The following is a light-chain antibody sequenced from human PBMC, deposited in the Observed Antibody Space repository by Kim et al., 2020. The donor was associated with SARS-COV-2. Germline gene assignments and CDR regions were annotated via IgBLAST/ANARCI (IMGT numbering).Light chain of an antibody. CDR3: SLSFSCGVV. CDR1: SGTVTSGHY. V-gene: IGLV7-46*01. CDR2: DTT. J-gene: IGLJ2*01. Sequence: QAVVTQEPSLTVSPGGTVTLTCDSSSGTVTSGHYVYWFQQKAGQAPTTLIYDTTHKHSWTPARFSGSLLGDGAALTLSGARPEDEADYYCSLSFSCGVVFGGGTQLTVL.